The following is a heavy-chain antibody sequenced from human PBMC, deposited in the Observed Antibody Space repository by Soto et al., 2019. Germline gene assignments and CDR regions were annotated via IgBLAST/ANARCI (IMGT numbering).Heavy chain of an antibody. CDR2: IIPIFGTL. CDR1: GGTFSSYA. Sequence: QVQVVQSGAEVKRPGSSVKVSCKASGGTFSSYAINWVRQAPGQGPEWMGGIIPIFGTLNYAQKFQGRVTITADESTSTAYMELSSLRFDDTAVYYCARVGWESSGWSPSGLDVWGQGTTVTVSS. J-gene: IGHJ6*02. D-gene: IGHD6-19*01. V-gene: IGHV1-69*01. CDR3: ARVGWESSGWSPSGLDV.